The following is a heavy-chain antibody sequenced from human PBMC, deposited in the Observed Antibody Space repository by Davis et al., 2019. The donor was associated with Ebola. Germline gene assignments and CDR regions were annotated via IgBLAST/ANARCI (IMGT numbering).Heavy chain of an antibody. V-gene: IGHV3-30*02. Sequence: GESLKISCAASGFTFSSYAMHWVRQAPGKGLEWVAVIWYDGRNQYYADSVKGRFTISRDNSKNKLYLQMNSLRAADTAVYYCAKVKNWNPYYYYYYGMDVWGQGTTVTVSS. CDR1: GFTFSSYA. J-gene: IGHJ6*02. CDR2: IWYDGRNQ. D-gene: IGHD1-1*01. CDR3: AKVKNWNPYYYYYYGMDV.